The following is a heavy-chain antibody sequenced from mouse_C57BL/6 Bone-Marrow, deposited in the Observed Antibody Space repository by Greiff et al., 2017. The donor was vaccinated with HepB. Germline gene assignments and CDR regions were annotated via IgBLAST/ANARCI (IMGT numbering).Heavy chain of an antibody. D-gene: IGHD2-3*01. CDR3: ARVPDGYCPFAY. J-gene: IGHJ3*01. CDR2: INPNNGGT. CDR1: GYTFTDYY. Sequence: VQLQQSGPELVKPGASVKISCKASGYTFTDYYMNWVKQSHGKSLEWIGYINPNNGGTSYNQKFKGKATLTVDKSSSTDYMELRSLTSEDSAVYDCARVPDGYCPFAYGGQGTLVPVSA. V-gene: IGHV1-26*01.